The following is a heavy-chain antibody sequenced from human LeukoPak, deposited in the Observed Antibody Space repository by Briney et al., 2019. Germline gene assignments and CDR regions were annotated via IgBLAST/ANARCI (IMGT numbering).Heavy chain of an antibody. V-gene: IGHV4-59*08. CDR2: IYYSRST. CDR3: ARHLEDYYYYMDV. CDR1: GGSISSYY. Sequence: SETLSLTCTVSGGSISSYYWSWIRQPPGKGLEWIGNIYYSRSTNYNPSLKSRVTISVDTSKNQFSLKLSSVTAADTAVYYCARHLEDYYYYMDVWGKGTTVTISS. J-gene: IGHJ6*03.